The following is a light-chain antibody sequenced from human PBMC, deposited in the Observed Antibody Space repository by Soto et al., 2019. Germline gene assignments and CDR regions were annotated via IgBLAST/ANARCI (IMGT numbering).Light chain of an antibody. V-gene: IGKV1-5*03. CDR1: QSISSW. CDR2: KAS. Sequence: DIQMTQSPSTLSASVGDRVTITCRASQSISSWLAWYQQKPGKAPKLLIYKASSLESGVPSRFSGSGSGTAFTLTISGLQPDDFATYYCPQSFTFGPGTKVDIK. CDR3: PQSFT. J-gene: IGKJ3*01.